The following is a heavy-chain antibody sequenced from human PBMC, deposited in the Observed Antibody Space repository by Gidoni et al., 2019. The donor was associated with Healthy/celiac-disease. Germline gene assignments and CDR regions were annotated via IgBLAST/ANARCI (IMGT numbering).Heavy chain of an antibody. Sequence: QVQLLESGGGVFPPGRSLKLPCAASGFPFISDGMHWVRQAPGKGLEWVAVISYDGSNKYYADSVKGRFTISRDNSKNTLYLQMNSLRAEDTAVYYCAKGLTAFFPLFGYWGQGTLVTVSS. CDR2: ISYDGSNK. CDR1: GFPFISDG. V-gene: IGHV3-30*18. J-gene: IGHJ4*02. D-gene: IGHD2-21*02. CDR3: AKGLTAFFPLFGY.